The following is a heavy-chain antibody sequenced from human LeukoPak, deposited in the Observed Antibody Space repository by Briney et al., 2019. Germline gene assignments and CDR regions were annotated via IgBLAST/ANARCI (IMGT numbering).Heavy chain of an antibody. Sequence: PGGSVRLSCAASGFTFSGYAIQWVREAPGKGLVWVGVISSYGRPKYYADSVQGRFTISRDNSENTLFLQMNSLRAEDTAVYYCAKDGGVTGTFDYWGQGTLVTVSS. CDR2: ISSYGRPK. V-gene: IGHV3-30*04. CDR1: GFTFSGYA. J-gene: IGHJ4*02. CDR3: AKDGGVTGTFDY. D-gene: IGHD3-16*01.